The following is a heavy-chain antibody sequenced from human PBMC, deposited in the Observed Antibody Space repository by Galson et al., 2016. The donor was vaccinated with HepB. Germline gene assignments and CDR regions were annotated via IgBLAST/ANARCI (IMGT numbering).Heavy chain of an antibody. J-gene: IGHJ6*02. Sequence: SLRLSCAASGFTFSSYSLNWVRQAPGKGLEWVSYISSSSSTIYYADSVKGRFTISRDNAKNSLYLQMNSLRDEDTAVYYCARVTIFGVATHYYYGVDVWGQGTTVTVSS. CDR1: GFTFSSYS. V-gene: IGHV3-48*02. CDR3: ARVTIFGVATHYYYGVDV. CDR2: ISSSSSTI. D-gene: IGHD3-3*01.